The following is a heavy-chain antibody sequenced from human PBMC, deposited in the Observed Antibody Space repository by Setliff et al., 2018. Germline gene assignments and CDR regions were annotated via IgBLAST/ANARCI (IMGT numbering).Heavy chain of an antibody. Sequence: ASVKVSCKASGYTFTSYAMDWVRQAPGQGLEWMGWINTNTGNPTYAQGFTGRFVFSLDTSVSTAYLQISSLKAEDTAVYYCARDNRGYAWDYYYYMDVWGKGTTVTVSS. CDR2: INTNTGNP. CDR1: GYTFTSYA. V-gene: IGHV7-4-1*02. J-gene: IGHJ6*03. D-gene: IGHD2-15*01. CDR3: ARDNRGYAWDYYYYMDV.